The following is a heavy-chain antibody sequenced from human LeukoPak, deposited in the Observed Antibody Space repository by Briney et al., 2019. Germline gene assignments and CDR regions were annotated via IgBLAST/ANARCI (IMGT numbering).Heavy chain of an antibody. CDR2: INAGNGNT. J-gene: IGHJ4*02. Sequence: GASVKVSCKASGYTFISYAMHWVRQAPGQRLEWMGWINAGNGNTKYSQKFQGRVTITTDESTSTAYMELSSLRSEDTAVYYCARGVLVPAAAYYFDYWGQGTLVTVSS. CDR1: GYTFISYA. D-gene: IGHD2-2*01. V-gene: IGHV1-3*01. CDR3: ARGVLVPAAAYYFDY.